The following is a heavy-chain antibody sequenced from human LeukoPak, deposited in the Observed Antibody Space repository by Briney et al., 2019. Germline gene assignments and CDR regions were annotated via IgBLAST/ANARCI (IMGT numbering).Heavy chain of an antibody. Sequence: GGSLRLSCAASGFTFSTSWMHWLRHIPGKGLVWVSRINGDGSSSAYADSVKGRFTISRDNSKSTLYVQMNSLRAEDTAVYYCAIVVAARQGTIDPWGQGTLVTISS. J-gene: IGHJ5*02. V-gene: IGHV3-74*01. CDR2: INGDGSSS. CDR1: GFTFSTSW. D-gene: IGHD6-6*01. CDR3: AIVVAARQGTIDP.